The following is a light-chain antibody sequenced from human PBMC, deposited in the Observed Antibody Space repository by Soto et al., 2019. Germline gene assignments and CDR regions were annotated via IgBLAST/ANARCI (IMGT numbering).Light chain of an antibody. CDR1: SSDVGGYNY. Sequence: QSALTQPPSASGSPGQSVTISCTGTSSDVGGYNYVSWYQQHPGKAPKLMIYEVSKRPSGVPDRISGSKSGNTASLTVSGLQAEEEADYYCSSYAGSKNVVFGGGTKLTVL. CDR3: SSYAGSKNVV. V-gene: IGLV2-8*01. J-gene: IGLJ2*01. CDR2: EVS.